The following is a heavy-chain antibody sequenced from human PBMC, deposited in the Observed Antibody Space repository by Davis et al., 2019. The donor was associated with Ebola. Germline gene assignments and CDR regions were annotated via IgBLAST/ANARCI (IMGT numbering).Heavy chain of an antibody. V-gene: IGHV4-39*07. CDR2: VSYRGST. Sequence: GSLRLSCAASGFTVSSDYLGWVRQAPGKGLEWIGSVSYRGSTFYNSPLKSRIIISVDTSKSQFSLKLSSVTAADTAVYYCARVGGYSYGLDYWGQGTLVTVSS. CDR3: ARVGGYSYGLDY. CDR1: GFTVSSDY. J-gene: IGHJ4*02. D-gene: IGHD5-18*01.